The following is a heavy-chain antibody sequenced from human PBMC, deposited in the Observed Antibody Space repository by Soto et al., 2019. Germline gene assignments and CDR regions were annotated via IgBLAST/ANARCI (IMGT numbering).Heavy chain of an antibody. Sequence: GGSLRLSCAASGFTFSSYWMSWVRQAPGKGLEWVANIKQDGSEEYYVDSVKGRFTISRDNAKNSLYLQMNSLRAEDTAVYYCAREGYSSSWYFGYYYYYYYMDVWGKGTTVTVSS. CDR1: GFTFSSYW. CDR3: AREGYSSSWYFGYYYYYYYMDV. CDR2: IKQDGSEE. D-gene: IGHD6-13*01. J-gene: IGHJ6*03. V-gene: IGHV3-7*01.